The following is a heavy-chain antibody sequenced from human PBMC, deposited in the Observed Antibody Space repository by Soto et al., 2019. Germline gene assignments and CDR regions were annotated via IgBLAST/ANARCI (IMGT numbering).Heavy chain of an antibody. CDR2: IYPGESDT. Sequence: LGEALKISWKGSGYSFTSYWIGWVRQMPGKGLEWMGIIYPGESDTRYSPSFQGKVTISADKSIRTAYLQWSSLKASHTAIYYCARTRLLTIGNWFDPWGQGTRVTVSS. V-gene: IGHV5-51*01. CDR1: GYSFTSYW. CDR3: ARTRLLTIGNWFDP. J-gene: IGHJ5*02. D-gene: IGHD3-3*01.